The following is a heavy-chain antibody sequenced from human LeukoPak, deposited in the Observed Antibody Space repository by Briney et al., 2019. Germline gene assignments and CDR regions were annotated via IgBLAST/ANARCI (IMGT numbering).Heavy chain of an antibody. D-gene: IGHD3-3*01. V-gene: IGHV3-30*03. CDR1: GFTFSSYG. CDR2: ISYDGSNK. CDR3: ARDPAKFWSGHDY. Sequence: GGSLRLSCAASGFTFSSYGMHWVRQAPGKGLEWVAVISYDGSNKYYADSVKGRFTISRDNSKNALYVQMNSLRAEDTAVYYCARDPAKFWSGHDYWGQGTLVTVSS. J-gene: IGHJ4*02.